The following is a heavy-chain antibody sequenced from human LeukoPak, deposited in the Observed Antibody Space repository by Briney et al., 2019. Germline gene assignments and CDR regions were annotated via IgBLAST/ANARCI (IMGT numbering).Heavy chain of an antibody. CDR3: ARVAGGRYCSSTSCYMRGWFDP. J-gene: IGHJ5*02. V-gene: IGHV1-24*01. D-gene: IGHD2-2*02. CDR1: GYTLTELS. Sequence: ASVKVSCTVSGYTLTELSMHWVRQAPGKGLERMGGFDPEDDETIYAQKFQGRVTITADESTSTAYMELSSLRSEDTAVYYCARVAGGRYCSSTSCYMRGWFDPWGQGTLVTVSS. CDR2: FDPEDDET.